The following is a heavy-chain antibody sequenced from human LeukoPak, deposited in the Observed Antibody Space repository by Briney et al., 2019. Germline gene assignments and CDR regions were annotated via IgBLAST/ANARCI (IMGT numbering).Heavy chain of an antibody. CDR1: GGSISSYY. D-gene: IGHD3-10*01. CDR2: IYTSGST. CDR3: ARDNNHYYGSGSYYFNNFDY. V-gene: IGHV4-4*07. Sequence: SETLSLTRTVSGGSISSYYWSWIRQPAGKGLEWIGRIYTSGSTNYNPSLKSRVTMSVDTSKNQFSLKLSSVTAADTAVYYCARDNNHYYGSGSYYFNNFDYWGQGTLVTASS. J-gene: IGHJ4*02.